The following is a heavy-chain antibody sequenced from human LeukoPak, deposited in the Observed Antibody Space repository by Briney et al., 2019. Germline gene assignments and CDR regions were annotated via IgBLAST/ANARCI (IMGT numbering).Heavy chain of an antibody. CDR3: ARGGGGWNDVDY. CDR2: IIPIFCTA. Sequence: ESSVTVSCKASGGTFSSYAISWVRQPAGQGLEWMVRIIPIFCTANYAQKFQGIATIPSDESTSTAYLELSRLRPEDTAVYYCARGGGGWNDVDYWGQGTLVTVSS. D-gene: IGHD1-1*01. CDR1: GGTFSSYA. V-gene: IGHV1-69*13. J-gene: IGHJ4*02.